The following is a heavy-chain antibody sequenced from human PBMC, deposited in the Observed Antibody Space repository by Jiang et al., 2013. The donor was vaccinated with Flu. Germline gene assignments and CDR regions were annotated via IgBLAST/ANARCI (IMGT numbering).Heavy chain of an antibody. Sequence: KPTQTLTLTCTFSGFSLTTNGVGVGWIRQPPGKALEWLALIYWDDDKRYSPSLKSRLTITKDTSKSQVVVTMTNMDPVDTATYYCARGFSSSWYRYFQHWGLGTLVTVSS. CDR3: ARGFSSSWYRYFQH. J-gene: IGHJ1*01. CDR2: IYWDDDK. D-gene: IGHD6-13*01. CDR1: GFSLTTNGVG. V-gene: IGHV2-5*02.